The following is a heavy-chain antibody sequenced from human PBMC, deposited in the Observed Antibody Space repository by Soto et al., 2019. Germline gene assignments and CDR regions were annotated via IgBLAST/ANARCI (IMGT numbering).Heavy chain of an antibody. CDR3: ARDLGELWPSVGGY. J-gene: IGHJ4*02. CDR1: GFIFNTYG. V-gene: IGHV3-33*01. CDR2: IYYDGRNK. D-gene: IGHD1-26*01. Sequence: QVQLVESGGGVVQPGRSLRLSCAASGFIFNTYGMHWVRQAPGKGLEWVAVIYYDGRNKYYADSVKGRSTISRDNSKNTLNLQMNSLRVEDTAVYYCARDLGELWPSVGGYWGQGTLVTVSS.